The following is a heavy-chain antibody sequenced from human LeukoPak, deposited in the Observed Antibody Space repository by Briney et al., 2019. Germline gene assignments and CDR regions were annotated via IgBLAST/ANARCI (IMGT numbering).Heavy chain of an antibody. CDR2: IYYSGST. Sequence: SSETLTLTCTVSGGSISSYYWSWIRQPPGKGLEWIGYIYYSGSTNYNPSLKSRVTISVDRSKNQFSLKLSSVTAADTAVYYCARDHIVGAPRRAFDVWGQGTMVTVSS. V-gene: IGHV4-59*12. J-gene: IGHJ3*01. CDR3: ARDHIVGAPRRAFDV. CDR1: GGSISSYY. D-gene: IGHD1-26*01.